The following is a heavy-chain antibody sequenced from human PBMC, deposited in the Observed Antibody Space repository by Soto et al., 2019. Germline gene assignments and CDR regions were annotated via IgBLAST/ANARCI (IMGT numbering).Heavy chain of an antibody. D-gene: IGHD2-2*01. CDR2: INPNSGGT. CDR1: GYTFTGYY. CDR3: ARDLIVVVPVAGYYYYYGMDV. J-gene: IGHJ6*02. V-gene: IGHV1-2*02. Sequence: GASVKVSCKASGYTFTGYYMHWVRQAPGQGLEWMGWINPNSGGTNYAQKFQGRVTMTRDTSIGTAYMELSRLRSDDTAVYYCARDLIVVVPVAGYYYYYGMDVWGQGTTVTVSS.